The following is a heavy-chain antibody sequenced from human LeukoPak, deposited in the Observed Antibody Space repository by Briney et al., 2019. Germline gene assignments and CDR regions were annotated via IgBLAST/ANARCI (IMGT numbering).Heavy chain of an antibody. D-gene: IGHD5-24*01. CDR1: GFTFSSYG. CDR3: AREQEMATHDAFDI. V-gene: IGHV3-33*01. J-gene: IGHJ3*02. Sequence: GRSPRLSCAASGFTFSSYGMHWVRQAPGKGLEWVAVIWYDGSNKYYADSVKGRFTISRDNSKNTLYLQMNSLRAEDTAVYYCAREQEMATHDAFDIWGQGTMVTVSS. CDR2: IWYDGSNK.